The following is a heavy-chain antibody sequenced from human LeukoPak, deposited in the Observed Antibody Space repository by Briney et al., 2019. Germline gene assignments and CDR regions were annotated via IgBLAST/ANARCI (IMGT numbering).Heavy chain of an antibody. CDR1: GFTFSDYI. Sequence: GQSLRLSCASSGFTFSDYILNWVRQAPRKGLEGLSYISSSSTTIDYADSVRGRFTISRDKAKNSWDLQVNSLREGDTAVYYWAKGGGWACDYWGQGTLVTVSS. CDR3: AKGGGWACDY. J-gene: IGHJ4*02. V-gene: IGHV3-48*02. CDR2: ISSSSTTI. D-gene: IGHD1-26*01.